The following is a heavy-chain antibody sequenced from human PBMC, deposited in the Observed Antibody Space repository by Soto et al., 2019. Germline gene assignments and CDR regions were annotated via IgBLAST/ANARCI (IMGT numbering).Heavy chain of an antibody. CDR1: GFTFSSYG. J-gene: IGHJ6*02. V-gene: IGHV3-30*18. D-gene: IGHD2-15*01. CDR3: AKDVRYSTYYYGMDV. CDR2: ISYDGSNK. Sequence: QVQLVESGGGVVQPGRSLRLSCAASGFTFSSYGMHWVRQAPGKGLEWVAVISYDGSNKYYADSVKGRFTISRDNSKNTLYLQMNSLRAEDTAVYYCAKDVRYSTYYYGMDVWGQGTTVTVSS.